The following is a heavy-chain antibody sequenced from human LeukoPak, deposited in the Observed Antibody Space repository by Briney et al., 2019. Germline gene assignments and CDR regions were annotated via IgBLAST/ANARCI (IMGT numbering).Heavy chain of an antibody. D-gene: IGHD3-10*01. Sequence: SETLSLTCAVYGGSFSGYYWSWIRQPPGKGLEWIGEINHSGSTNYNPSLKSRVTISVDTSKNQFSLKLSSVTAADTAVYYCARVPRITMVRGVIVGCWFDPWGQGTLVTVPS. V-gene: IGHV4-34*01. CDR2: INHSGST. J-gene: IGHJ5*02. CDR3: ARVPRITMVRGVIVGCWFDP. CDR1: GGSFSGYY.